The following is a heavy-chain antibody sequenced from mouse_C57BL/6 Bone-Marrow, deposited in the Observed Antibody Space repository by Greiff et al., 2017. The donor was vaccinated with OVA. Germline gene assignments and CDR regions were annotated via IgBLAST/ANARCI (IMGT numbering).Heavy chain of an antibody. CDR1: GYSFTNYL. J-gene: IGHJ2*01. V-gene: IGHV1-54*01. CDR3: ARRDREGDY. Sequence: VQLQQSGAELVRPGTSVKVSCKASGYSFTNYLIEWVKQRPGQGLEWIGVINPGSGGTNYNEKFKGKATLTADKSSSTAYMQLSSLTSEDSAVYFCARRDREGDYWGQGTTLTVSS. D-gene: IGHD2-14*01. CDR2: INPGSGGT.